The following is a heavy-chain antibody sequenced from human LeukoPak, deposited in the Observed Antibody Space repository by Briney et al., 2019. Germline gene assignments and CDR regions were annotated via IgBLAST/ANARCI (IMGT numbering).Heavy chain of an antibody. J-gene: IGHJ4*02. V-gene: IGHV4-30-4*01. CDR2: ISYSGSA. CDR3: ARDRFGEYYFDY. CDR1: GGSISSGDYY. D-gene: IGHD3-10*01. Sequence: SGTLSLTCTVSGGSISSGDYYWSWIRQPPGKGLEWIGYISYSGSAYYNPSLKSRVTISVHTSTNQFSLRLSSVTAADTAVYYCARDRFGEYYFDYWGQGTLVTVSS.